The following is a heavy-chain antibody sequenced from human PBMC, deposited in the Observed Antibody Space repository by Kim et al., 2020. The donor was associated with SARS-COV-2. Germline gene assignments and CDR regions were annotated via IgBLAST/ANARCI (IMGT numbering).Heavy chain of an antibody. D-gene: IGHD3-10*01. CDR1: GFTVSSNY. J-gene: IGHJ4*02. Sequence: GGSLRLSCAASGFTVSSNYMSWVRQAPGKGLEWVSVIYSGGSTYYADSVKGRFTISRDNSKNTLYLQMNGLSAEDTAVYYCARTLLWFGELSISYYFDYWGQGTLVTVSS. CDR2: IYSGGST. CDR3: ARTLLWFGELSISYYFDY. V-gene: IGHV3-53*01.